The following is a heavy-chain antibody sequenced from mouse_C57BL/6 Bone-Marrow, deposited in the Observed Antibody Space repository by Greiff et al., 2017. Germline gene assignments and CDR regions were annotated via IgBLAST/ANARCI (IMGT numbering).Heavy chain of an antibody. D-gene: IGHD1-1*01. J-gene: IGHJ3*01. CDR3: ARKDYSRAY. V-gene: IGHV5-4*01. Sequence: EVQLVESGGGLVKPGGSLKLSCAASGFTFSSYAMSWVRQTPEKRLEWVATISAGGSYTYYPDNVKGRFTISRDNAKNNLYLQMSHLKSEDTAMYYCARKDYSRAYWGQGTLVTVSA. CDR2: ISAGGSYT. CDR1: GFTFSSYA.